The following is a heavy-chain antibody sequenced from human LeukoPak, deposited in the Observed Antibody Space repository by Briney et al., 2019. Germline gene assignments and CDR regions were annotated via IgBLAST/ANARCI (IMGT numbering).Heavy chain of an antibody. CDR2: IIPIFGTA. CDR3: AMGPAMVNFDY. D-gene: IGHD5-18*01. Sequence: ASVKVSCKASGGTFSSYAISWVRQAPGRGPEWMGRIIPIFGTANYAQKFQGRVTITTDESTSTAYMELSSLRSEDTAVYYCAMGPAMVNFDYWGQGTLVTVSS. V-gene: IGHV1-69*05. CDR1: GGTFSSYA. J-gene: IGHJ4*02.